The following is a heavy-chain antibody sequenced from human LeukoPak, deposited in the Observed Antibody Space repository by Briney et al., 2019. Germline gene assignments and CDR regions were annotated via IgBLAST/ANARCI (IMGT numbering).Heavy chain of an antibody. CDR2: ISGYNSNT. Sequence: GASVRVSFKASGYIFSTYGISWVRQAPGQGVEWMCCISGYNSNTNYAQKLQGRVTMTTDTSTSTPYMELRSLRSDDTAVYYCARRRSEEFDFDCWGQGTLVTVSS. J-gene: IGHJ4*02. D-gene: IGHD6-19*01. CDR1: GYIFSTYG. CDR3: ARRRSEEFDFDC. V-gene: IGHV1-18*01.